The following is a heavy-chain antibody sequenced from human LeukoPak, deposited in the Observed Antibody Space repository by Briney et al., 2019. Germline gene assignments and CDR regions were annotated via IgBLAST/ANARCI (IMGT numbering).Heavy chain of an antibody. D-gene: IGHD1-26*01. J-gene: IGHJ6*03. V-gene: IGHV4-59*01. CDR1: GGSISSYY. CDR2: IYYSGST. CDR3: ARLGRSWELLRSPHYYYYYYMDV. Sequence: EPSETLSLTCTVSGGSISSYYWSWIRQPPGKGLEWIGYIYYSGSTNYNPSLKSRVTISVDTSKNQFSLKLSSVTAADTAVYYCARLGRSWELLRSPHYYYYYYMDVWGKGTTVTISS.